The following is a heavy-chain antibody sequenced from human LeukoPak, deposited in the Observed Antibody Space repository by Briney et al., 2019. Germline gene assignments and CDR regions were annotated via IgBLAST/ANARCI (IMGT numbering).Heavy chain of an antibody. Sequence: ASVKVSCKASGYTFTGYYTHWVRQAPGQGLEWMGRINPNSGGTNYAQKFQGRVTMTRDTSISTAYMELSRLRSDDTAVYYCARDTAMDGYYGMDVWGQGTTVTVSS. CDR2: INPNSGGT. J-gene: IGHJ6*02. V-gene: IGHV1-2*06. CDR1: GYTFTGYY. CDR3: ARDTAMDGYYGMDV. D-gene: IGHD5-18*01.